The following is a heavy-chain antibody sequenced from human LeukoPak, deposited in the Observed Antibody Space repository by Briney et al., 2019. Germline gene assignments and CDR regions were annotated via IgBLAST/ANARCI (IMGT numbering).Heavy chain of an antibody. CDR1: GFTFSSYA. CDR2: ISGSGGST. Sequence: PGGSLRLSCAASGFTFSSYAMSWVRQAPGKGLEWVSAISGSGGSTYYADSVKGRFTISRDNSKNTLYLQMNSLRAEDTAVYYCANGGYYYDSSVYYSGSVFDYGGQGTVATVSS. V-gene: IGHV3-23*01. CDR3: ANGGYYYDSSVYYSGSVFDY. J-gene: IGHJ4*02. D-gene: IGHD3-22*01.